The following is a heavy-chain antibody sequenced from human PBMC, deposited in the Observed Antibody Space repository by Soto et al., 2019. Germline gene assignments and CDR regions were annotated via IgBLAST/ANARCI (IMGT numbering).Heavy chain of an antibody. CDR1: GGSISSYY. CDR2: IYYSGST. V-gene: IGHV4-59*01. Sequence: SETLSLTCTVSGGSISSYYWSWIRQPPGKGLEWIGYIYYSGSTNYNPSLKSRVTISVDTSKNQFSLKLSSVTAADTAVYYCGREPYGSGSYNAFDIWGQGTMVTVSS. J-gene: IGHJ3*02. D-gene: IGHD3-10*01. CDR3: GREPYGSGSYNAFDI.